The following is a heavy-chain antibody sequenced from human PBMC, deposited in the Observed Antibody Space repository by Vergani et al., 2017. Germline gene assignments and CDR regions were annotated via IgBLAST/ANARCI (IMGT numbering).Heavy chain of an antibody. CDR2: IWYDGSNK. CDR3: ARIAPYYYYGMDV. D-gene: IGHD2-21*01. CDR1: GFTFSSYG. Sequence: QVQLVESGGGVVQPGRSLRLSCAASGFTFSSYGMHWVRQAPGKGLEWVAVIWYDGSNKYYADSVKGRFTISRDNSQNTLYLQMNSLRAEDTAVYYCARIAPYYYYGMDVWGQGTTVTVSS. V-gene: IGHV3-33*08. J-gene: IGHJ6*02.